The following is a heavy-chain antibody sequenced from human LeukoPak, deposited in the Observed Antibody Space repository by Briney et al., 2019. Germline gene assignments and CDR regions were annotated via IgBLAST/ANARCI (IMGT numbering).Heavy chain of an antibody. J-gene: IGHJ5*02. Sequence: PSETLSLTCTVSGGSISSSNYYWGWIRQPPGKGLEWIGSLYYSGSTYYNPSLKSRVTISVDTSKNQFSLNLTSVTAADTAVYYCARFTPQGYGWGGYNRFDPWGQGTLVTVSS. D-gene: IGHD3-16*01. V-gene: IGHV4-39*07. CDR2: LYYSGST. CDR3: ARFTPQGYGWGGYNRFDP. CDR1: GGSISSSNYY.